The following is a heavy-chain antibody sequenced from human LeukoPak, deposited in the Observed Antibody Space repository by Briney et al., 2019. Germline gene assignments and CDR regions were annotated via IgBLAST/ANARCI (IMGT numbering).Heavy chain of an antibody. V-gene: IGHV3-66*01. CDR3: ARYSGSYFFDI. CDR1: GFTVCSNY. Sequence: GGSLRLSCAASGFTVCSNYMSWVRQAPGKGLEWVSLIYSGGSTYYADSVKGRFTISRDNSKNTLYLLMNSLRAEDTAVYYCARYSGSYFFDIWGQGTMVTVSS. CDR2: IYSGGST. J-gene: IGHJ3*02. D-gene: IGHD1-26*01.